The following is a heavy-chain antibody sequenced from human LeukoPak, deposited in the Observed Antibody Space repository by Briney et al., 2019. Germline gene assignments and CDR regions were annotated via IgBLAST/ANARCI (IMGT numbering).Heavy chain of an antibody. CDR3: AKDMSYGSGSRFDY. V-gene: IGHV3-7*03. J-gene: IGHJ4*02. CDR1: GFTFSSYW. D-gene: IGHD3-10*01. CDR2: IKQDGSEK. Sequence: PGGSLRLSCAASGFTFSSYWMSWVRQAPGKGLEWVANIKQDGSEKYYADSVKGRFTISRDNAKNSLYLQMNSLRAEDTALYYCAKDMSYGSGSRFDYWGQGTLVTVSS.